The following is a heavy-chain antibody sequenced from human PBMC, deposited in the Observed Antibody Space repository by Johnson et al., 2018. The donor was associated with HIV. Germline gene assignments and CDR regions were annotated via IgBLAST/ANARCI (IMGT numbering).Heavy chain of an antibody. D-gene: IGHD3-22*01. CDR1: GFTFSSYW. Sequence: QVQLVESGGGLVQPGGSLRLSCAASGFTFSSYWMTWVRQAPGKGLEWVAVISYDGSNKYYADSVKGRFTISRDNSKNTLYLQMNSLRAEDTAVYYCARDQTHYYESSEVWFDIWGQGTMVTVSS. CDR2: ISYDGSNK. V-gene: IGHV3-30*03. CDR3: ARDQTHYYESSEVWFDI. J-gene: IGHJ3*02.